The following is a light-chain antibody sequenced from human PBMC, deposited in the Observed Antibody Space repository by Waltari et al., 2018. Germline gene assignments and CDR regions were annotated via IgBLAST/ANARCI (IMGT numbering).Light chain of an antibody. CDR3: QMWDNTWV. V-gene: IGLV3-9*01. CDR1: NTGSQN. Sequence: SYELTQALSASVALGQTAKIICGGINTGSQNVHWYQQKPGQAPVLVIFSDINRASGIPERFSGSNSRNTATLTITRAQAGDEADYYCQMWDNTWVFGGGTKLTVL. J-gene: IGLJ3*02. CDR2: SDI.